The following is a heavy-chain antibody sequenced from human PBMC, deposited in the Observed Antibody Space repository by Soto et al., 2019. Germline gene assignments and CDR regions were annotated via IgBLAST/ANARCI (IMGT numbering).Heavy chain of an antibody. V-gene: IGHV1-8*01. Sequence: ASVKVSCKASGYTFTSYDINWVRQATGQGLEWMGWMNPNSGNTAYAQKFQGRVTMTRNTSISTAYMELSSLRSEDTAVYYCAKLRDFVVLPAGILDYWGPGTLVTVSS. CDR3: AKLRDFVVLPAGILDY. CDR2: MNPNSGNT. D-gene: IGHD2-8*01. J-gene: IGHJ4*02. CDR1: GYTFTSYD.